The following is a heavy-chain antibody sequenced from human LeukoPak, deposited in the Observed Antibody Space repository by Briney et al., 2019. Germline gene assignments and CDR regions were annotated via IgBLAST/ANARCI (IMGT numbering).Heavy chain of an antibody. CDR3: ARADCSSSSCYTISY. V-gene: IGHV3-64*01. D-gene: IGHD2-2*02. Sequence: GGSLRLSCAASGFTFNNYAMQWVRQAPGKGLEFLSVIDNIGDSTFYANSVRGRFSMSRDNSKNTVYLQMGSLRAEDMAAYYCARADCSSSSCYTISYWGRGTLVTVSS. CDR2: IDNIGDST. CDR1: GFTFNNYA. J-gene: IGHJ4*02.